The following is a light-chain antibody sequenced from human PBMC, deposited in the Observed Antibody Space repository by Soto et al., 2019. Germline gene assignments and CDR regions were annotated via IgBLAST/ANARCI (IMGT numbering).Light chain of an antibody. Sequence: QSALTQPPSASGSPGQSVTISCTGTSSDVGGYNYVSWYQQHPGKAHKLMIYEVSKRPSGVPDRFSGSKSGNTASLTVSGLQAEDEADYYCSSYAGSNNLRNVFGTGTKVTVL. V-gene: IGLV2-8*01. CDR2: EVS. CDR3: SSYAGSNNLRNV. CDR1: SSDVGGYNY. J-gene: IGLJ1*01.